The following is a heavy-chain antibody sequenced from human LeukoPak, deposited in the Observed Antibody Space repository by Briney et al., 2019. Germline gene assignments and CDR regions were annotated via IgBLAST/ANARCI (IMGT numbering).Heavy chain of an antibody. CDR3: ARAVSGRFDY. CDR1: GGSISSYY. J-gene: IGHJ4*02. D-gene: IGHD6-19*01. Sequence: PSETLSLTCTVSGGSISSYYWSWIRQPPGKGLEWTGYIYYSGSTNYNPSLKSRVTISVDTSKNQFSLKLSSVTAADTTIYYCARAVSGRFDYWGQGTLVTVSS. V-gene: IGHV4-59*08. CDR2: IYYSGST.